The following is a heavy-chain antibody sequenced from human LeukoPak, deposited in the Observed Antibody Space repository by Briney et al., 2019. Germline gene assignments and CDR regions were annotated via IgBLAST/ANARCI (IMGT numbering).Heavy chain of an antibody. CDR3: ANQSPAADNWFDP. CDR2: ISYDGSNK. J-gene: IGHJ5*02. D-gene: IGHD2-15*01. CDR1: GFTFSSYA. V-gene: IGHV3-30-3*01. Sequence: GGSLRLSCAASGFTFSSYAMHWVRQAPGKGLEWVAVISYDGSNKYYADSVKGRFTISRDNSKNTLYLQMNSLRAEDTAVYYCANQSPAADNWFDPWGQGTLVTVSS.